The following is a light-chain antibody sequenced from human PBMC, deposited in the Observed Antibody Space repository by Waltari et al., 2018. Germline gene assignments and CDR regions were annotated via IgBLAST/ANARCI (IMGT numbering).Light chain of an antibody. J-gene: IGKJ4*01. V-gene: IGKV4-1*01. Sequence: DIVMTQSPDSLAVSLGERAPINCQSSQTIFYSSTNKNYLAWYQQKPGQPPKLLIYWASTRESGVPDRFSGSGSGTDFSLTISSLQAEDVAVYYCQQFYSTPLTFGGGTKVEIK. CDR1: QTIFYSSTNKNY. CDR3: QQFYSTPLT. CDR2: WAS.